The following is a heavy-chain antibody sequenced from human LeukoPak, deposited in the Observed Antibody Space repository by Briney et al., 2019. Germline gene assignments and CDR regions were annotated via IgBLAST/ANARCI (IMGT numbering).Heavy chain of an antibody. Sequence: SQTLSLTCTVSGGSISSGAYYWSWIRQHPGKGLEWIGYIYYSGSTYYNPSLKSRVTISVDTSKNQFSLKLSSATAADTAVYYCARDYHAGGYFDYWGQGTLVTVSS. CDR2: IYYSGST. J-gene: IGHJ4*02. CDR3: ARDYHAGGYFDY. CDR1: GGSISSGAYY. V-gene: IGHV4-31*03. D-gene: IGHD1-1*01.